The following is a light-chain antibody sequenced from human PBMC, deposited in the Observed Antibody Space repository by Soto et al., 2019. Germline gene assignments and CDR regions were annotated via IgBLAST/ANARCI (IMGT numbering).Light chain of an antibody. V-gene: IGKV2-28*01. Sequence: DIVMTQSPPSLPVTPGEPASISCMSSPSLLQSNGKNYLDWYLQKPGQSSQLLIYLGSNRASGVPDRVGGCGSGTDFTLRISTMEAEDVGVYYCMQALQIHVTFGQGTRLEVK. CDR1: PSLLQSNGKNY. CDR3: MQALQIHVT. CDR2: LGS. J-gene: IGKJ5*01.